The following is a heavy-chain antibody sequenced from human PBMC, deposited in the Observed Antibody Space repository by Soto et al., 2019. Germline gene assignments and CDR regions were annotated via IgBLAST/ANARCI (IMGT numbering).Heavy chain of an antibody. V-gene: IGHV4-59*01. CDR2: IHYSGST. CDR3: ARDRRFGDYYYYGMDV. D-gene: IGHD3-3*01. CDR1: GGSISSYS. J-gene: IGHJ6*02. Sequence: PSETLSLTCTVSGGSISSYSWSWIRQPPGKGLEWIGYIHYSGSTNYNPSLKSRVTISVDTSKNQFSLRLSSVTAADTAVYYCARDRRFGDYYYYGMDVWGQGTTVTVSS.